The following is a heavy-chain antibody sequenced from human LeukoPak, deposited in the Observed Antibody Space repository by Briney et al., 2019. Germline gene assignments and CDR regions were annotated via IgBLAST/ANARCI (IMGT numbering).Heavy chain of an antibody. Sequence: ASVKVSCKASGYTFTGYYMNWVRQAPGQGLEWMGWINPNSGRTNYAQNFQGRVTMTRDPSVSTAYMELSGLTSNDTAVYYCARTREYSSSWYFPPFDPWGQGTLVTVSS. CDR1: GYTFTGYY. D-gene: IGHD6-13*01. CDR2: INPNSGRT. CDR3: ARTREYSSSWYFPPFDP. V-gene: IGHV1-2*02. J-gene: IGHJ5*02.